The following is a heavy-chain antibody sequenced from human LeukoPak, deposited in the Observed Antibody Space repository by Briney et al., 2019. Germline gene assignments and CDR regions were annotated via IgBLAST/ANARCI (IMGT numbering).Heavy chain of an antibody. V-gene: IGHV3-21*01. CDR1: GFTFSSYS. D-gene: IGHD3-9*01. J-gene: IGHJ6*03. Sequence: GGSLRLSCAASGFTFSSYSMNWVRQAPGKGLEWVSSISSSSSYIYYADSVKGRFTISRDNAKNSLYLQMNSLRAEDTAVYYCARDAGELRYFDWLSDYYYYYYMDVWGKGTTVTVSS. CDR3: ARDAGELRYFDWLSDYYYYYYMDV. CDR2: ISSSSSYI.